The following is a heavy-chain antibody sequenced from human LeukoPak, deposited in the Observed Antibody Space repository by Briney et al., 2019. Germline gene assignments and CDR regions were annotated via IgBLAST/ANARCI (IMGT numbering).Heavy chain of an antibody. J-gene: IGHJ4*02. CDR2: ISYDGSNK. V-gene: IGHV3-30*03. CDR3: ARRAGAYTHPYDY. CDR1: GFTSSSYG. Sequence: GGSLRLSCAASGFTSSSYGMHWVRQAPGKGLEWVAVISYDGSNKYYADSVKGRFTISIDNSKNTLYLQMNSLRAEDTAVYYCARRAGAYTHPYDYWGQGTLVTVSS. D-gene: IGHD3-16*01.